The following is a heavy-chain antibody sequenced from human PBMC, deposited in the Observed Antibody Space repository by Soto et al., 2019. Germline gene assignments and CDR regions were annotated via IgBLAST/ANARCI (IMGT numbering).Heavy chain of an antibody. V-gene: IGHV3-53*02. J-gene: IGHJ4*02. CDR1: GFTVSSNY. Sequence: EVQLVETGGGLIQPGGSLRLSCAASGFTVSSNYMSWVRQAPGKGLEWVSVIYSGGSTYYADSVKGRFTISRDNYKNTLYLQMNSLRAEDTALYYCARACSATNYGAFCFDYWGQGTLVTVSS. CDR3: ARACSATNYGAFCFDY. D-gene: IGHD3-10*01. CDR2: IYSGGST.